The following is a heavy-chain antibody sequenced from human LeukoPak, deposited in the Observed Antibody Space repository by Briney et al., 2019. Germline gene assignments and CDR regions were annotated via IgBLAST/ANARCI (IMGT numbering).Heavy chain of an antibody. Sequence: SETLSLTCAVYGGSFSGYYWSWIRQPPGKGLEWIGEINHSGSTNYNPSLKSRVTISVDTSKNQFSLKLSSVTAADTAVYYCASYCSRTSCLRRAFDIWGQGTMVTVSS. CDR2: INHSGST. D-gene: IGHD2-2*01. CDR3: ASYCSRTSCLRRAFDI. V-gene: IGHV4-34*01. CDR1: GGSFSGYY. J-gene: IGHJ3*02.